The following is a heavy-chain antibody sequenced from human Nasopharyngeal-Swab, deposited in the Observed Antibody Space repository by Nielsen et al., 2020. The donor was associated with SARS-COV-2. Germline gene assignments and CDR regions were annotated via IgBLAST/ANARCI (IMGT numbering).Heavy chain of an antibody. V-gene: IGHV3-9*01. Sequence: SLKISCTASGFTFDDYAMHWVRQAPGKGLEWVSGISWNSGSIGYADSVKGRFTISRDNAKNSLYLQMNSLRAEDTALYYFASEDGFGEFYGMDVWGQGTTVTVSS. J-gene: IGHJ6*02. CDR2: ISWNSGSI. CDR3: ASEDGFGEFYGMDV. D-gene: IGHD3-10*01. CDR1: GFTFDDYA.